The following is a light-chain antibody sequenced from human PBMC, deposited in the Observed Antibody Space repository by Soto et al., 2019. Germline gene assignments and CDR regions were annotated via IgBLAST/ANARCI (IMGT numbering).Light chain of an antibody. J-gene: IGKJ1*01. Sequence: EIVLTQSPDTLSLSPGERATLSCRASQSGSSSYLAWYQQRPGQPPRLLIYGVFTRADDIPDRFSGSRSGTDFTLTISSLQPEDFAVYYCQHYGYPQWTFGQGTKVEI. V-gene: IGKV3-20*01. CDR1: QSGSSSY. CDR2: GVF. CDR3: QHYGYPQWT.